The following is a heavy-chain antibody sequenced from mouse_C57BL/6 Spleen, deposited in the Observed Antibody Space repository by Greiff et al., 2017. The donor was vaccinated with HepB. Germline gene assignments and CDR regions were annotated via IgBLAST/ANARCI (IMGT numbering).Heavy chain of an antibody. V-gene: IGHV14-2*01. CDR3: SRGYYGSSFSWFAY. Sequence: VQLQQSGAELVKPGASVKLSCTASGFNIKEYYMHWVKQRTEQGLEWIGRIDPEDGETKYAQKFQGKATITADTSSNTAYLQLSSLTSEDTAVYYCSRGYYGSSFSWFAYWGQGTLVTVSA. J-gene: IGHJ3*01. CDR2: IDPEDGET. D-gene: IGHD1-1*01. CDR1: GFNIKEYY.